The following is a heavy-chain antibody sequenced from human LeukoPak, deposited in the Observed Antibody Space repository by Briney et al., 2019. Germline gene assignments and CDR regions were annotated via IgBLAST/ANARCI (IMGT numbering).Heavy chain of an antibody. D-gene: IGHD3-3*01. CDR1: GFSLSTSGMC. CDR3: ARTLYDFWNGYGYYFDY. V-gene: IGHV2-70*11. Sequence: SGPTLVNPTQTLTLTCTFSGFSLSTSGMCVSWIRQPPGKALEWLARIDWDDDKYYSTSLKTRLTISKDTSKNQVVLTMTNMDPVDTATYYCARTLYDFWNGYGYYFDYWGQGTLVTVSS. J-gene: IGHJ4*02. CDR2: IDWDDDK.